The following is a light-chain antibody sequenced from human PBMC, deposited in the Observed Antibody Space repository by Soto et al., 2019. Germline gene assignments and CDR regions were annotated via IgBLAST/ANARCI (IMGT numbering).Light chain of an antibody. J-gene: IGLJ1*01. CDR2: DVS. Sequence: QSALTQPASVSGSPGQSITISCTGTNSDVGGYNYVSWYQQHPGKAPKPMIYDVSNRPSGVSNRFSGSKSGNTASLTISGLQAEDEADYYCTSYTSSGTYGFGTGTKVTVL. CDR3: TSYTSSGTYG. V-gene: IGLV2-14*01. CDR1: NSDVGGYNY.